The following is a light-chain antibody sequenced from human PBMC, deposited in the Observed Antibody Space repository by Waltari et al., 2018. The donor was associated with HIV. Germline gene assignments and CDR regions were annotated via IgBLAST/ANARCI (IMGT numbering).Light chain of an antibody. J-gene: IGLJ3*02. Sequence: QSVLTQPPSASGTPGQRVTISCSGRSSTIGSNYVSWYQQLPGTAPKLLIYRNNQRPSGVPDRFSGSKSGTSASLAISGLRSEDEADYYCAAWDDSLSGQWVFGGGTKLTVL. V-gene: IGLV1-47*01. CDR3: AAWDDSLSGQWV. CDR2: RNN. CDR1: SSTIGSNY.